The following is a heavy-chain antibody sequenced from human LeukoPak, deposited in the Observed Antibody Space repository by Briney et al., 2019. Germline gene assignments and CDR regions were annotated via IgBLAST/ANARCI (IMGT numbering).Heavy chain of an antibody. CDR1: GGSISSYY. D-gene: IGHD6-13*01. CDR3: ARENPSGYSSSWYLDY. V-gene: IGHV4-59*01. J-gene: IGHJ4*02. CDR2: IYYSGST. Sequence: SETLSLTCTVSGGSISSYYWSWIRQPPGKGLEWIGYIYYSGSTNYNPSLKSRVTISVDTSKNQFSLKLSSVTAADTAVYYCARENPSGYSSSWYLDYWGQGTLVTVSS.